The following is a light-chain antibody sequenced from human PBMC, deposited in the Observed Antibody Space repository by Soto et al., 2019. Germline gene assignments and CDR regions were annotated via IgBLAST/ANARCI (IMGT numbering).Light chain of an antibody. CDR3: QQYNNWPSLT. V-gene: IGKV3-15*01. J-gene: IGKJ1*01. Sequence: EIVMTQSPATLSVSPGERATLSCRASQSVSSNLAWYQQKPGQAPRLLIYGASTRATGIPARVSGSGSGTEFTLTISSLQSEDFAVYYCQQYNNWPSLTFGQGTKVEIK. CDR2: GAS. CDR1: QSVSSN.